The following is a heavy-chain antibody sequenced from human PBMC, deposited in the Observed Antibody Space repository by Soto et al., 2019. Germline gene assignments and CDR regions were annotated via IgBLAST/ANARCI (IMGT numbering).Heavy chain of an antibody. Sequence: GESLKISCKGSGYSFTKYWIAWVRQMPGKGLEWMGIINPGDSDTRYSPSFQGRVTFSVDKSISTAYLQWSSLKASDTAMYYCARQGLRDAFDIWGQRTVVTVSS. V-gene: IGHV5-51*01. CDR3: ARQGLRDAFDI. CDR1: GYSFTKYW. J-gene: IGHJ3*02. CDR2: INPGDSDT. D-gene: IGHD4-17*01.